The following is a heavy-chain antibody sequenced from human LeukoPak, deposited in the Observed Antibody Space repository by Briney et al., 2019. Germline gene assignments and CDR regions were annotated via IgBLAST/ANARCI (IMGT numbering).Heavy chain of an antibody. CDR3: ARDLSYYYDSSGYYYFDY. CDR2: ISYSGST. V-gene: IGHV4-39*07. Sequence: SETLSLTCTVSGGSISSNNYYWGWIRQPPGKGLEWIASISYSGSTYYNPSLKSRVTISVDTSKNQFSLKLSSVTAADTAVYYCARDLSYYYDSSGYYYFDYWGQGTLVTVSS. D-gene: IGHD3-22*01. J-gene: IGHJ4*02. CDR1: GGSISSNNYY.